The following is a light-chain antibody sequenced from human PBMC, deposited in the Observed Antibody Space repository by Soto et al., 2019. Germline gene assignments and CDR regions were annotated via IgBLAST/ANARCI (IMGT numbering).Light chain of an antibody. CDR3: SSYAGSSTVA. Sequence: QSALTQPASVSGSPGQSITISCTGTSSDVENYKFVSWYQQYPGKAPKLMIFEGSERPSGVSNRFSGSKSGNTASLTISVLRAEDEADYYCSSYAGSSTVAFGGGTKLTVL. J-gene: IGLJ2*01. V-gene: IGLV2-23*01. CDR1: SSDVENYKF. CDR2: EGS.